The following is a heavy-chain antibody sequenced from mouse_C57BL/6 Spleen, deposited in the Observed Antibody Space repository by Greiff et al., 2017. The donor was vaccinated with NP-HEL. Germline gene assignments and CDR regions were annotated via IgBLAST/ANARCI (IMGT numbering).Heavy chain of an antibody. CDR2: INPGSGGT. Sequence: VQLQQSGAELVRPGPSVKVSCKASGYAFTNYLIEWVKQRPGQGLEWIGVINPGSGGTNYNEKFKGKATLTADKSSSTAYMQLSSLTSEDSAVSFCARGSTMVTPYWYFDVWGTGTTVTVSS. D-gene: IGHD2-1*01. CDR3: ARGSTMVTPYWYFDV. V-gene: IGHV1-54*01. J-gene: IGHJ1*03. CDR1: GYAFTNYL.